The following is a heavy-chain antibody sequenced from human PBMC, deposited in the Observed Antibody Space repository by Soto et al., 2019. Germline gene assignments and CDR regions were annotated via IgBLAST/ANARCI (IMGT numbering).Heavy chain of an antibody. V-gene: IGHV1-69*01. CDR2: IIPIFGTA. CDR3: ARDGGYDDSSGYSQFDY. D-gene: IGHD3-22*01. Sequence: QVQLVQSGAEVKKPGSSVKVSCKASGGTFSSYAISCVRQAPGQGLEWMGGIIPIFGTANYAQKFQGRVTITADESTSTAYMELSSLRSEDTAGYYCARDGGYDDSSGYSQFDYGGQGTLVTFSS. J-gene: IGHJ4*02. CDR1: GGTFSSYA.